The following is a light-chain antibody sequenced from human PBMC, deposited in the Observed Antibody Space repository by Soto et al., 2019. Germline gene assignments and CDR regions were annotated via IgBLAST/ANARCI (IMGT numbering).Light chain of an antibody. CDR3: NSYTSSTTYV. Sequence: QSVLTQPASVSGSPGQSITISCTGTSSDVGGYNYVSWYQQHPGEAPKLMIYEVNNRPSGVSNRFFGSKSGNTASLTSSWLQAEDEADYYCNSYTSSTTYVFGTGTQLTVL. CDR2: EVN. V-gene: IGLV2-14*01. CDR1: SSDVGGYNY. J-gene: IGLJ1*01.